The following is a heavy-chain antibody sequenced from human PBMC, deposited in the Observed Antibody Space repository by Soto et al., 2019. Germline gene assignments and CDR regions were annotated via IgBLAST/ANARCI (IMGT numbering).Heavy chain of an antibody. CDR2: IIPICGTA. J-gene: IGHJ4*02. CDR1: GGTFSSYA. Sequence: ASVKVSCKASGGTFSSYAISWVRQAPGQGLEWMGGIIPICGTANYAQKFQGRGTITADESTSTAYMEMSSMRSEATAVYYRARLVGFLYYFDYWGQGPLVIFSS. V-gene: IGHV1-69*13. D-gene: IGHD2-8*02. CDR3: ARLVGFLYYFDY.